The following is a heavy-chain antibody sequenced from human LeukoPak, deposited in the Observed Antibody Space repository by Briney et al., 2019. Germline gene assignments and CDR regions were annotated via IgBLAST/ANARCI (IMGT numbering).Heavy chain of an antibody. CDR1: GSTFSSYA. Sequence: GGSLRLSCAASGSTFSSYAMSWVRQAPGKGLEWVSAISGSGGSTYYADSVKGRFTISRDNSKNTLYLQMNSLRAEDTAVYYCAKRHCSSTSCSDYWGQGTLVTVSS. D-gene: IGHD2-2*01. CDR3: AKRHCSSTSCSDY. J-gene: IGHJ4*02. CDR2: ISGSGGST. V-gene: IGHV3-23*01.